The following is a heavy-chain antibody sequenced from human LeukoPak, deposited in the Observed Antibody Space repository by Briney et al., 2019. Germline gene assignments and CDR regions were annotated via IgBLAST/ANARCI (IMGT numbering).Heavy chain of an antibody. V-gene: IGHV3-21*01. D-gene: IGHD2-2*01. CDR2: ISSSSSYI. CDR1: GFTFSSYS. J-gene: IGHJ4*02. CDR3: AVGYCSSTSCDGVGY. Sequence: PGGSLRLSCAASGFTFSSYSMNWVRQAPGKGLEWVSSISSSSSYIYYADSVKGRFTISRDNAKSSLYLQMNSLRGEDTAVYYCAVGYCSSTSCDGVGYWGQGTLVTVSS.